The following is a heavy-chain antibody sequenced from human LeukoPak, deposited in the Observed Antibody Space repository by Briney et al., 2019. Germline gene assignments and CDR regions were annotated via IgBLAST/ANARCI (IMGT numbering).Heavy chain of an antibody. D-gene: IGHD2-2*02. J-gene: IGHJ6*03. CDR3: AKGSVGYCSSTSCYNDYYYYYYMDV. CDR1: GFTFSDYY. Sequence: PGGSLRLSCAASGFTFSDYYMSWIRQAPGKGLEWVSAISGSGGSTYYADSVKGRFTISRDNSKNTLYLQMNSLRAEDTAVYYCAKGSVGYCSSTSCYNDYYYYYYMDVWGKGTTVTVSS. V-gene: IGHV3-23*01. CDR2: ISGSGGST.